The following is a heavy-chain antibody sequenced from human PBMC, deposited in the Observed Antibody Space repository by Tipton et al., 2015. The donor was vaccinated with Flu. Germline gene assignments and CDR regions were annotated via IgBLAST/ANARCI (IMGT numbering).Heavy chain of an antibody. CDR3: ARARGATLLGRFDY. CDR2: ISAYNANT. J-gene: IGHJ4*02. Sequence: QSGPEVKKPGASVKVSCKASGYTFTSYGISWVRQAPGQGLEWMGWISAYNANTNYAQKLQGRVTMTTDTSTSTAYMGLRSLRSDDTAVYYCARARGATLLGRFDYWGQGTLVTVSS. D-gene: IGHD7-27*01. CDR1: GYTFTSYG. V-gene: IGHV1-18*01.